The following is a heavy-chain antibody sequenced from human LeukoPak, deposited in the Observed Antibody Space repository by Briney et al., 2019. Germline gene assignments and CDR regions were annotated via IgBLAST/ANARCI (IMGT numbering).Heavy chain of an antibody. Sequence: SETLSLTCTVSGGSISSYYWSWIRQPPGKGLEWIGYIYYSGSTNYNPSLKSRVTTSVDTSKNQFSLKLSSVTAADTAVYYCAAVLDRCGGDCYSSYFDYWGQGTLVTVSS. CDR3: AAVLDRCGGDCYSSYFDY. CDR1: GGSISSYY. V-gene: IGHV4-59*01. D-gene: IGHD2-21*02. J-gene: IGHJ4*02. CDR2: IYYSGST.